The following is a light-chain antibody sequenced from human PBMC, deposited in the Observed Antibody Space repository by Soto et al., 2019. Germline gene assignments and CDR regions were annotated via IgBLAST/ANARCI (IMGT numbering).Light chain of an antibody. CDR1: QGISYW. V-gene: IGKV1-5*03. J-gene: IGKJ1*01. CDR3: QQYNNYWT. Sequence: DIQMTQSPSTLSASVGGRVTITCRASQGISYWLAWYQQKPGKAPNLLIYKASSLESGVPSRFSGSGSGTEFTLTISSLQPDDFATYYCQQYNNYWTFGQGTKVEIK. CDR2: KAS.